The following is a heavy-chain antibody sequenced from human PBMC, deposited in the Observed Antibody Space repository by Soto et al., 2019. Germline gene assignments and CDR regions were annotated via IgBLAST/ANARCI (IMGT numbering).Heavy chain of an antibody. CDR1: GFSFSTYA. J-gene: IGHJ6*02. CDR2: IWFDGVKE. Sequence: GGSLRLSCAASGFSFSTYAMHWVRQAPGKGLEWLAIIWFDGVKEYYAESVRGRFTISIDNSKNTVFLQMDTVGAEDSALYYCTRATFDVWGQGTTVTVSS. V-gene: IGHV3-33*01. CDR3: TRATFDV.